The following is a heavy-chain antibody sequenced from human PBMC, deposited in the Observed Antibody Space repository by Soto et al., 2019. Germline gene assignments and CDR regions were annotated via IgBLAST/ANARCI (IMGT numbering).Heavy chain of an antibody. CDR3: ARRLSSGPPQH. Sequence: SETLSLTCTVSGDSIRSSAFCWGWIRQPPGKGLEWIGSICYSGSTYYNPSLKSRVTISVDTSKSQFSLKLSSVTAADTAVYYCARRLSSGPPQHWGQGTLVTVSS. CDR2: ICYSGST. CDR1: GDSIRSSAFC. J-gene: IGHJ1*01. V-gene: IGHV4-39*01. D-gene: IGHD3-22*01.